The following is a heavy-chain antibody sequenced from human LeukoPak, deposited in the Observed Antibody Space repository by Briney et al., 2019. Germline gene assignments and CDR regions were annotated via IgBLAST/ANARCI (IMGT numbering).Heavy chain of an antibody. CDR2: ISPNDGNT. Sequence: ASVTVSCKASSYSFTSYGIIWVRQALGQGLEWMGWISPNDGNTIYVQKLQGRVTMTTDTSMSTAYMDLRSLRSDDTAVYYCARAPKYSSSWDYWGQGTLVTVSS. CDR1: SYSFTSYG. J-gene: IGHJ4*02. CDR3: ARAPKYSSSWDY. V-gene: IGHV1-18*01. D-gene: IGHD6-13*01.